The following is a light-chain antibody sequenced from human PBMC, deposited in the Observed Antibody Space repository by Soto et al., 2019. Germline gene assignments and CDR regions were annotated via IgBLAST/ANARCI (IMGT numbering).Light chain of an antibody. J-gene: IGKJ1*01. CDR3: QQYGSSPWT. CDR2: GAS. V-gene: IGKV3-20*01. CDR1: QSVRSTY. Sequence: EIMMTQSPATLSVSPGERAALSCRASQSVRSTYLAWYQQKPGQAPRLLIYGASSRATGIPDRFSGSGSGTDFTLTISRLEPEDFAVYYCQQYGSSPWTFGQGTKVDIK.